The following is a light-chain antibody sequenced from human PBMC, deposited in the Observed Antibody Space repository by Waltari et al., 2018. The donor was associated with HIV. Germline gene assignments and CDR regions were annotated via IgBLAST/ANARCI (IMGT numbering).Light chain of an antibody. Sequence: QSALTQPASVSGSPGQSITMSCTGTTSDIGGYNFVSWYQQHPGKAPKVIIYEVSNRPSGVSTRFSGSKSGNTASLTISGLQAEDEADYYCSSYSTDANVVFGEGTKLTV. CDR1: TSDIGGYNF. V-gene: IGLV2-14*01. CDR2: EVS. CDR3: SSYSTDANVV. J-gene: IGLJ2*01.